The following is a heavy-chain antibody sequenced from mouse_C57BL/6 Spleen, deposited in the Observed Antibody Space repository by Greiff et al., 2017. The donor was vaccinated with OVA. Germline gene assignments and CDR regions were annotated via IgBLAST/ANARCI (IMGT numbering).Heavy chain of an antibody. D-gene: IGHD4-1*01. V-gene: IGHV5-17*01. CDR3: AREDWDREGDFDY. J-gene: IGHJ2*01. CDR2: ISSGSSTI. Sequence: EVKLVESGGGLVKPGGSLKLSCAASGFTFSDYGMHWVRQAPEKGLEWVAYISSGSSTIYYADTVKGRFTISRDNAKNTLFLQMTSLRSEDTAMYYWAREDWDREGDFDYWGQGTTLTVSS. CDR1: GFTFSDYG.